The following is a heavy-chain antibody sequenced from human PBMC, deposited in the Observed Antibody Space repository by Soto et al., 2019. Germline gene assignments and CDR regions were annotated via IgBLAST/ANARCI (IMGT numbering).Heavy chain of an antibody. Sequence: XSVKVSCQASVYTFASYGIHWVRQAPGQSLEWMGWINAANGDTKYSPKFQGRVTITRDTSASTAYMELSSLRSEDTAVYYCVRRHVSATGIDWFDHWGQGTLVTVSS. V-gene: IGHV1-3*01. CDR2: INAANGDT. J-gene: IGHJ5*02. CDR1: VYTFASYG. D-gene: IGHD6-13*01. CDR3: VRRHVSATGIDWFDH.